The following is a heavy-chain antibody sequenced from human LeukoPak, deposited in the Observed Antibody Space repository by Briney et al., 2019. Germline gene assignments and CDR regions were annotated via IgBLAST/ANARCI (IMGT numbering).Heavy chain of an antibody. CDR1: GFTFSSYA. J-gene: IGHJ5*02. D-gene: IGHD3-10*01. Sequence: PGGSLRLSCAASGFTFSSYAMGWVRQAPGKGLEWVSAISGSGGSTYYADSVKGRFTISRDNSKNTLYLQMNSLRAEDTAVYYCAKAFKNLWFGELTQGGWFDPWGQGTLVTVSS. V-gene: IGHV3-23*01. CDR2: ISGSGGST. CDR3: AKAFKNLWFGELTQGGWFDP.